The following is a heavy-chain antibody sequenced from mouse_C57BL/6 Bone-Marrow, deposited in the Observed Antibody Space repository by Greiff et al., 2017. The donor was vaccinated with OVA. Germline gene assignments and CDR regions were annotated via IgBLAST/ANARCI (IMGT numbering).Heavy chain of an antibody. Sequence: QVQLQQPGAELVKPGASVKLSCKASGYTFTSYWMHWVKQRPGQGLEWIGMIPPHSGCTNYNEKFKSKATLTVYKSSSTAYMQISSLTSEDTAVYYCARKSRGYWGQGTTLTGSS. J-gene: IGHJ2*01. CDR2: IPPHSGCT. CDR3: ARKSRGY. V-gene: IGHV1-64*01. CDR1: GYTFTSYW.